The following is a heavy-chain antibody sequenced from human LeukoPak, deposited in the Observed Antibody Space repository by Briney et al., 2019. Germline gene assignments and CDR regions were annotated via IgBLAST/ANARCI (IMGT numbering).Heavy chain of an antibody. Sequence: GGSLRLSCTASGFSFSDHYMRWIRQAPGKGLEWVANINEDGSNKWHLGSVKGRFTVSRDNARNSLYLQMNSLRVEDTAVYYCTRVIVAVPGYFDYFDFWGQGVLVTVSS. V-gene: IGHV3-7*01. CDR2: INEDGSNK. D-gene: IGHD6-19*01. J-gene: IGHJ4*02. CDR3: TRVIVAVPGYFDYFDF. CDR1: GFSFSDHY.